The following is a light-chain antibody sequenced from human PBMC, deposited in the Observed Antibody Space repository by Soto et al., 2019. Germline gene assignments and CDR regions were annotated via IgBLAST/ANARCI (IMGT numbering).Light chain of an antibody. J-gene: IGKJ4*01. Sequence: DIQMTQSPSSVSASIGDRVTITCRASQGISTWLAWYQQKPGRAPKLLIYDSSRLQSGVPSRFSGSGSGTDFTLAISSLQAEDFATYYCQHVNNFPALIFGGGTKVEI. V-gene: IGKV1-12*01. CDR2: DSS. CDR3: QHVNNFPALI. CDR1: QGISTW.